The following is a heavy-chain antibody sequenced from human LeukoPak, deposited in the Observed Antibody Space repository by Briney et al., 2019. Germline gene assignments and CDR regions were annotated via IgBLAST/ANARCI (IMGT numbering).Heavy chain of an antibody. D-gene: IGHD5-12*01. V-gene: IGHV4-34*01. J-gene: IGHJ4*02. Sequence: SETLSLTCAVYGGSFSGYYWSWIRQPPGKGLEWIGEINHSGSTNYNPSLKSRVTISVDKSKNQFSLKLSSVTAADTAVYYCASASGYDLVDYWGQGTLVTVSS. CDR1: GGSFSGYY. CDR2: INHSGST. CDR3: ASASGYDLVDY.